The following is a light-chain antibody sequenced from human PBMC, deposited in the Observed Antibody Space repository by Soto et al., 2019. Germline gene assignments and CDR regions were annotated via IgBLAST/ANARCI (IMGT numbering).Light chain of an antibody. V-gene: IGKV1-9*01. J-gene: IGKJ4*01. CDR2: AAS. CDR1: QAISTY. CDR3: QQLNAYPLT. Sequence: DIQLTQSPSLLSASVGDRVTITCRASQAISTYLAWYQQTSGKAPKLLISAASTLQRGVPSRFRGSGSGTQSTLTISSLQPEDVATNYCQQLNAYPLTFGGGTRVEIK.